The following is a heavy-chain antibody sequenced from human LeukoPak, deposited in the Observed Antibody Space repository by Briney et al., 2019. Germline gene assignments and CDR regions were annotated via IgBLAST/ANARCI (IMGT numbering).Heavy chain of an antibody. D-gene: IGHD3-9*01. J-gene: IGHJ4*02. CDR1: GFTFSSYA. CDR3: AASDTYYDILTGYYPLDY. Sequence: QPGGSLRLSCAASGFTFSSYAMSWVRQAPGKGLEWVSAISGSGGSTYYADSVKGRFTISRDNSKNTLYLQMNSLRAEDTAVYYCAASDTYYDILTGYYPLDYWGQGTLVTVSS. V-gene: IGHV3-23*01. CDR2: ISGSGGST.